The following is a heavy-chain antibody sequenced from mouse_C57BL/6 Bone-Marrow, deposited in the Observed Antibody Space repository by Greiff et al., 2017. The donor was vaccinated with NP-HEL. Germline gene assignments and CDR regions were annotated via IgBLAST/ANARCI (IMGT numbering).Heavy chain of an antibody. CDR2: INSDGGST. J-gene: IGHJ2*01. V-gene: IGHV5-2*01. CDR1: EYEFPSHD. CDR3: ARQIYYYGSSAFDY. D-gene: IGHD1-1*01. Sequence: EVHLVESGGGLVQPGESLKLSCESNEYEFPSHDMSWVRKTPEKRLELVAAINSDGGSTYYPDTMERRFIISRDNTKKTLYLQMSSLRSEDTALYYCARQIYYYGSSAFDYWGQGTTLTVSS.